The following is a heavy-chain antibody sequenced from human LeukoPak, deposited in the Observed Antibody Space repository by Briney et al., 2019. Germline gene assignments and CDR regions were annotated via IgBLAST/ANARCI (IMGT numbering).Heavy chain of an antibody. CDR2: IYYSGST. D-gene: IGHD6-19*01. J-gene: IGHJ4*02. V-gene: IGHV4-39*07. Sequence: SETLSLTCTVSGGSISSSSYYWGWIRQPPGKGLEWIGSIYYSGSTYYNPSLKSRVTISVDTSKNQFSLKLSSVTAADTAVYYCARGGLAVAGTFDYWGQGILVTVSS. CDR3: ARGGLAVAGTFDY. CDR1: GGSISSSSYY.